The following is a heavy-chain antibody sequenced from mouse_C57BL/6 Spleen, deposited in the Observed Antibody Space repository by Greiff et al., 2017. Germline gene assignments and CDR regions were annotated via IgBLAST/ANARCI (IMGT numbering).Heavy chain of an antibody. CDR1: GYTFTSYW. Sequence: QVQLQQPGAELVMPGASVKLSCKASGYTFTSYWMHWVKQRPGQGLEWIGEIDPSDSYTNYNQQFKGKSTLTVDKSSSTAYMQLSSLTSEDSAVYYGARTDDYGSPYAMDDRGQGASVTASS. V-gene: IGHV1-69*01. J-gene: IGHJ4*01. CDR2: IDPSDSYT. CDR3: ARTDDYGSPYAMDD. D-gene: IGHD1-1*01.